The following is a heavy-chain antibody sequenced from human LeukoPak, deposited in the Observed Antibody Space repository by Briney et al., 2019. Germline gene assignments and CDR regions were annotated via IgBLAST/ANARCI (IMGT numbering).Heavy chain of an antibody. V-gene: IGHV4-61*02. CDR1: GGSISSGSYY. D-gene: IGHD3-22*01. CDR2: IYTSGST. CDR3: ARARGYFANYFDS. J-gene: IGHJ4*02. Sequence: PSQTLSLTCTVSGGSISSGSYYWSWIRQPAGKGLEWIGRIYTSGSTNYNPSLKSRVTISIDTSKNQFSLKLTSVTAADTTVYYCARARGYFANYFDSWGQGTLVTVSS.